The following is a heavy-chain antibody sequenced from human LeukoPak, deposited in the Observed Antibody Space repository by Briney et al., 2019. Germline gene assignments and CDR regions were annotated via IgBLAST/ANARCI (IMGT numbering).Heavy chain of an antibody. CDR1: GYTFSNYY. CDR3: ARDNSVGDNAWWFDP. Sequence: ASVKVSCKASGYTFSNYYIHWVRQAPGQGLEWMGIINPSGGSRSYAQKFQGRVTMTRDMSTSTDYMELSSLRSEDTAIYYCARDNSVGDNAWWFDPWGQGTLVTVSS. CDR2: INPSGGSR. V-gene: IGHV1-46*01. D-gene: IGHD1-26*01. J-gene: IGHJ5*02.